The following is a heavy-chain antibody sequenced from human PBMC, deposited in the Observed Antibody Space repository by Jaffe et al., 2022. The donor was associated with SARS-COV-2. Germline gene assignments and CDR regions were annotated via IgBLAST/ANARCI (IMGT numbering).Heavy chain of an antibody. V-gene: IGHV3-23*01. CDR2: ISGSGGST. J-gene: IGHJ6*02. Sequence: EVQLLESGGGLVQPGGSLRLSCAASGFTFSSYAMSWVRQAPGKGLEWVSAISGSGGSTYYADSVKGRFTISRDNSKNTLYLQMNSLRAEDTAVYYCAKGGGSYLYYYYGMDVWGQGTTVTVSS. D-gene: IGHD1-26*01. CDR1: GFTFSSYA. CDR3: AKGGGSYLYYYYGMDV.